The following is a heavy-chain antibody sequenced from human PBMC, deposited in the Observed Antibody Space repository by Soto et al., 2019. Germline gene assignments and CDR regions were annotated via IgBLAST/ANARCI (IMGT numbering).Heavy chain of an antibody. CDR2: IYYSGST. D-gene: IGHD3-3*01. Sequence: SETLSLTCTVSGGSISSYYWSWIRQPPGKGLEWIGYIYYSGSTNYNPSLKSRVTISVDTSKNQFSLKLSSVTAADTAVYYCAGAYYDFWSGYYSTGAGYYYYGMDVWGQGTTVTVSS. CDR1: GGSISSYY. J-gene: IGHJ6*02. CDR3: AGAYYDFWSGYYSTGAGYYYYGMDV. V-gene: IGHV4-59*12.